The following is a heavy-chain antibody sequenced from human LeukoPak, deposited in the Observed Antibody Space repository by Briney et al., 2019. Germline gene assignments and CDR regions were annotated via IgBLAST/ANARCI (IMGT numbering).Heavy chain of an antibody. CDR3: ARGSLLLWFG. V-gene: IGHV4-34*01. J-gene: IGHJ4*02. Sequence: SETLSLTCAVYGGSFSGYYWSWIRQPPGKGLEWIGEINHSGSTNYNPSLKSRVTISVDTSENQFSLKLSSVTAADTAVYYCARGSLLLWFGGGQGTLVTVSS. D-gene: IGHD3-10*01. CDR1: GGSFSGYY. CDR2: INHSGST.